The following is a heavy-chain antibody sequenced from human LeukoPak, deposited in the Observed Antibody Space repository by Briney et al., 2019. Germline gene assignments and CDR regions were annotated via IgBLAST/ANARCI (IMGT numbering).Heavy chain of an antibody. CDR2: FDPEDGET. J-gene: IGHJ6*02. CDR3: ATPSGTFLAYYYGMDV. Sequence: ASVKVSCKVSGYTLTELSMHWVRQAPGKGLEWMGGFDPEDGETLYAQRFQGRVTMTKDISTQTVYMELSSLKSEDTAVYYCATPSGTFLAYYYGMDVWGQGTTVTVSS. CDR1: GYTLTELS. D-gene: IGHD1-26*01. V-gene: IGHV1-24*01.